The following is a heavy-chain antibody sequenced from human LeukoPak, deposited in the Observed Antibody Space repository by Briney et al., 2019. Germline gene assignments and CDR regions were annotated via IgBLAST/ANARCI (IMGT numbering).Heavy chain of an antibody. Sequence: GGSLRLSCAASGFTFDDYAMHWVRQAPGKGLEWVSGINWSGDRIGYADSVKGRFTISRDNAKNSLYLQMNSLRAEDTAVYHCARGMATIDGYYYYMDVWGKGTTVTVSS. D-gene: IGHD5-24*01. CDR2: INWSGDRI. V-gene: IGHV3-9*01. J-gene: IGHJ6*03. CDR3: ARGMATIDGYYYYMDV. CDR1: GFTFDDYA.